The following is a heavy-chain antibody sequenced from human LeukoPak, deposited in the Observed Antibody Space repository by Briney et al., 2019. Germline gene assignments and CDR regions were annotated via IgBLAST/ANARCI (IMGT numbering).Heavy chain of an antibody. D-gene: IGHD6-19*01. Sequence: GGSLRLSCAASGFTFSSYSMNWVRQAPGKGLEWVSSISSSSSYIYYADSVKGRFTISRDNAKNSLYLQMNSLRAEDTAVYYCAREIAVAGTSRGSDYWGQGTPVTVSS. CDR3: AREIAVAGTSRGSDY. CDR2: ISSSSSYI. J-gene: IGHJ4*02. V-gene: IGHV3-21*01. CDR1: GFTFSSYS.